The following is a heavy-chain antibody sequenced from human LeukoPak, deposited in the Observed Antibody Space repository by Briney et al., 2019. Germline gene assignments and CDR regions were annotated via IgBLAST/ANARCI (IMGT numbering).Heavy chain of an antibody. CDR2: IIPILGIA. CDR3: ARQKSYDSSGYKYPVALNYFDY. V-gene: IGHV1-69*02. CDR1: GYTFTGYY. D-gene: IGHD3-22*01. Sequence: ASVKVSCKASGYTFTGYYMHWVRQAPGQGLEWMGRIIPILGIANYAQKFQGRVTITADKSTSTAYMELSSLRSEDTAVYYCARQKSYDSSGYKYPVALNYFDYWGQGTLVTVSS. J-gene: IGHJ4*02.